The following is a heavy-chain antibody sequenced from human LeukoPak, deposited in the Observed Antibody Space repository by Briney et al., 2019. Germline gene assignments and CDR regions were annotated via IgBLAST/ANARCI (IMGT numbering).Heavy chain of an antibody. V-gene: IGHV3-11*01. D-gene: IGHD6-13*01. Sequence: PGGSLRLSCAASGFTFSDYYMSWIRQAPGKGLEWVSYISSSGSTIYYADSVKGRFTISRDNAKNSLYLQMNSLRAEDTAVYYCARDGSRIAAASRWFDPWGQGTLVTVSS. CDR3: ARDGSRIAAASRWFDP. J-gene: IGHJ5*02. CDR1: GFTFSDYY. CDR2: ISSSGSTI.